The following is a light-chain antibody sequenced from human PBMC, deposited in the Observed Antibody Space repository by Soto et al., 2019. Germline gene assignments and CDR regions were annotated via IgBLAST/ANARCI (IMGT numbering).Light chain of an antibody. V-gene: IGKV1-27*01. Sequence: DVQMTQSTSSQSAFVGDRVTITCRASQGIAPYLAWFQQKPGKVPKLLIYATSTLQSGVPSRFSGSGSGTDFTLTINSLQPEDVGTYYCQKYNSAPLTFGGGTKVEIK. CDR2: ATS. CDR1: QGIAPY. J-gene: IGKJ4*01. CDR3: QKYNSAPLT.